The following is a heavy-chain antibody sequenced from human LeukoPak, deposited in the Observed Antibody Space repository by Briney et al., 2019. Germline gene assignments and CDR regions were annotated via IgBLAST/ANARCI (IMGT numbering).Heavy chain of an antibody. CDR1: GFXFSSYW. J-gene: IGHJ4*02. CDR3: ARDRHGDY. V-gene: IGHV3-74*01. Sequence: GSLRLSCAASGFXFSSYWMYWVRQAPGKGLVWVSHINNDGSGTNYADSVKGRFTISRDNAKNTLYLQMNSLRAEDTAVYYCARDRHGDYWGQGTLVTVSS. CDR2: INNDGSGT.